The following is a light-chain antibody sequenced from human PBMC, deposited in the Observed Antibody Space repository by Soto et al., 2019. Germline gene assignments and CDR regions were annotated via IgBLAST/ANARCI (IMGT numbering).Light chain of an antibody. Sequence: EIVLTQSPATLSVSPGETATLSCRASQSVSYNLAWYQQKPGQGPRLLIYGAFTRATGIPARFSGSGSGTEFTLPISSLQSEDFAVYYCQQYKKWPPLTFGGGTKVEIK. CDR2: GAF. V-gene: IGKV3-15*01. J-gene: IGKJ4*01. CDR1: QSVSYN. CDR3: QQYKKWPPLT.